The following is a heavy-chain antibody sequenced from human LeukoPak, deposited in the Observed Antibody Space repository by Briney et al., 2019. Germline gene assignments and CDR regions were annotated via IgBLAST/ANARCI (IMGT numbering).Heavy chain of an antibody. V-gene: IGHV3-43*02. D-gene: IGHD6-13*01. CDR1: GFTFDDYA. CDR2: ISGDGGST. CDR3: GKDESIAAAIDY. Sequence: PGGSLRLSCAASGFTFDDYAMHWVRQAPGKGLEWVSLISGDGGSTYYADSVKGRFTIYRDNSKNSLYVQMNSLRTEDTALYYCGKDESIAAAIDYWGQGTLVTVSS. J-gene: IGHJ4*02.